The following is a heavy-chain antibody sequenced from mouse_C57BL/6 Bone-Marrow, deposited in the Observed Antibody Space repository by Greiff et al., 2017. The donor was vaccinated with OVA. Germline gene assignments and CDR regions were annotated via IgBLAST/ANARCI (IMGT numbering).Heavy chain of an antibody. Sequence: EVQGVESGGGLVQPGGSLKLSCAASGFTFSDYGMAWVRQAPRKGPEWVAFISNLAYSIYYADTVTGRFTISRENAKNTLYLEMSSLRSEDTAMYYCARPDGYGAMDYWGQGTSVTVSS. CDR3: ARPDGYGAMDY. J-gene: IGHJ4*01. CDR2: ISNLAYSI. CDR1: GFTFSDYG. V-gene: IGHV5-15*01. D-gene: IGHD2-3*01.